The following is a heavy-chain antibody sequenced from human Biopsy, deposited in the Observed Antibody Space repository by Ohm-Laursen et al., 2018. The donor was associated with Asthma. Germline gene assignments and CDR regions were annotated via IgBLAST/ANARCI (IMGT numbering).Heavy chain of an antibody. CDR2: IHYSGST. CDR1: GVSIRSYY. V-gene: IGHV4-59*01. D-gene: IGHD2-15*01. Sequence: GTLSLTCAVSGVSIRSYYWTWIRRPPGKGLEWIGNIHYSGSTYSNPSLKSRVTISVYTSKKQISLRLSSVIAADTAVYYCAGFCSGGNCPDHWGQGTLVTVSS. CDR3: AGFCSGGNCPDH. J-gene: IGHJ4*02.